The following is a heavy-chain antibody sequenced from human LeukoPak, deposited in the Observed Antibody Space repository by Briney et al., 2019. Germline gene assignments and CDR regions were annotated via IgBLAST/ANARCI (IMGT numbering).Heavy chain of an antibody. CDR1: GGSISSGY. D-gene: IGHD6-13*01. CDR2: IYTSGST. CDR3: ARVVIQAAAGTTDY. Sequence: SETLSLTCTVSGGSISSGYWSWIRQPPGKGLEWIGRIYTSGSTNYNPSLKSRVTISVDTSKNQFSLKLSSVTAADTAVYYCARVVIQAAAGTTDYWGQGTLVTVSS. J-gene: IGHJ4*02. V-gene: IGHV4-4*08.